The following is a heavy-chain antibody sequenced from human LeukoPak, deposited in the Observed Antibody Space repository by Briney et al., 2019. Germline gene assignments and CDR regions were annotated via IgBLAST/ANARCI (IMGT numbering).Heavy chain of an antibody. Sequence: GGSLRLSCAASGFTFSSYWMHWVRQAPRKGLVWVSRINSDGSSTSYADSVKGRFTISRDNAKNTLYLQMNSLRAEDTAVYYCARQTLRYFDWLSGDNWFDPWGQGTLVTVSS. J-gene: IGHJ5*02. CDR3: ARQTLRYFDWLSGDNWFDP. D-gene: IGHD3-9*01. V-gene: IGHV3-74*01. CDR2: INSDGSST. CDR1: GFTFSSYW.